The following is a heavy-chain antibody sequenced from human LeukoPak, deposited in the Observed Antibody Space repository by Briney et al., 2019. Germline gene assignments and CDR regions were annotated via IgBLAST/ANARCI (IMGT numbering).Heavy chain of an antibody. V-gene: IGHV3-21*01. Sequence: GGSLRLSRAAPGFTFSYYIMNWGRPAPGGGREWGSCLCSSSSLIFYSDSVRSRFTISRDNAKNLLYLHMNSLRVEDTAVYYCAKVDRGDYSSSPVPYYNYYMNVWGKGTTVTVSS. D-gene: IGHD6-13*01. CDR2: LCSSSSLI. CDR1: GFTFSYYI. CDR3: AKVDRGDYSSSPVPYYNYYMNV. J-gene: IGHJ6*03.